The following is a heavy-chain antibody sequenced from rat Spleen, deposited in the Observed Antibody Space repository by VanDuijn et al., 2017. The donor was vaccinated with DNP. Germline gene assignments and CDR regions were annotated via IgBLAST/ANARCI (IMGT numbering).Heavy chain of an antibody. D-gene: IGHD1-9*01. J-gene: IGHJ2*01. CDR3: ARAFDTTGITTPRD. V-gene: IGHV5-25*01. Sequence: EVQLVESGGGLVQPGRSLKLSCAASGFTFSNYDMAWVRQAPTKGLEWVASISTSGGSTYYRDSVKGRFTVSRDNAKSTLYLQMDSLRSEDTATYYCARAFDTTGITTPRDWGQGVMVTVSS. CDR2: ISTSGGST. CDR1: GFTFSNYD.